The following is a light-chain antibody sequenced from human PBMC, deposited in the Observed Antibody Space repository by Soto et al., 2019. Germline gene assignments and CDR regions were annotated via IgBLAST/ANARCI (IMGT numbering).Light chain of an antibody. CDR1: QRVSSNY. J-gene: IGKJ2*01. CDR3: QQYGRSAYT. CDR2: GAS. Sequence: EIALTQSPGTLSLSPGERATLSCRASQRVSSNYLAWYQQKHGQAPRLLIYGASSSATGIPDRLSGSGSGTDFTLTMSRLDPEDFAVYYCQQYGRSAYTFGQGTTREIK. V-gene: IGKV3-20*01.